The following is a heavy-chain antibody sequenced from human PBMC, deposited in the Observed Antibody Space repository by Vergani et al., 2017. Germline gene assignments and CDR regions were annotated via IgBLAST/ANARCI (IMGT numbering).Heavy chain of an antibody. V-gene: IGHV4-59*01. D-gene: IGHD2-21*02. CDR2: ISYSGDT. J-gene: IGHJ4*02. Sequence: QVQLEESGPGLVKPSETLSLTCTVSGGSFNTYYWSWIRQPPGQGLEWIGYISYSGDTNCAPSLKSRVSISLDTSKNQFSLQVNSVTPSDTAVYYCARGGWLVPDVWGQGTLVTVSS. CDR3: ARGGWLVPDV. CDR1: GGSFNTYY.